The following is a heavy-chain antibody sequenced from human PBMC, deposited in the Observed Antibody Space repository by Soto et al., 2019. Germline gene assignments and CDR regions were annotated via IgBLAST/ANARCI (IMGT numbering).Heavy chain of an antibody. V-gene: IGHV3-9*01. CDR1: GFTFSNYA. D-gene: IGHD3-10*01. J-gene: IGHJ6*02. Sequence: GGSLRLSCSASGFTFSNYAIHWVRQAPGKGLEWVSGIFWDGNRMDYADSVKGRFFISRDNAKNSLYLQMNSLREDDTALYYCTKDINMGGVDVWGQGTTVTVSS. CDR2: IFWDGNRM. CDR3: TKDINMGGVDV.